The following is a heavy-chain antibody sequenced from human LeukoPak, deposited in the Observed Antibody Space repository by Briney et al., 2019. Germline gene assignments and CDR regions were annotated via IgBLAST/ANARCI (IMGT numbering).Heavy chain of an antibody. CDR3: AKDMGGDYDSSGYYSNYFDY. J-gene: IGHJ4*02. Sequence: GGSLRLSCAASGFTFSSYATSWVRQAPGKGLEWVSAISGSGGSTYYADSVKGRFTISRDNSKNTLYLQMNSLRAEDTAVYYCAKDMGGDYDSSGYYSNYFDYWGQGTLVTVSS. CDR2: ISGSGGST. CDR1: GFTFSSYA. V-gene: IGHV3-23*01. D-gene: IGHD3-22*01.